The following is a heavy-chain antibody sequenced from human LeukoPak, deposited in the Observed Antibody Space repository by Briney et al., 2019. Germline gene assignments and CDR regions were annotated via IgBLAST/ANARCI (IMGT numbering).Heavy chain of an antibody. J-gene: IGHJ4*02. CDR2: IWYDGSNK. CDR3: ARDRDYDYLDY. D-gene: IGHD5-12*01. CDR1: GFTFSSNG. V-gene: IGHV3-33*01. Sequence: GGSLRLSCAASGFTFSSNGMHWVRQAPGKGLEWVAVIWYDGSNKYYADSVKGRFTISRDNSKNTLYLQMNILRAEDTAVYYCARDRDYDYLDYWGQGTLVTVSS.